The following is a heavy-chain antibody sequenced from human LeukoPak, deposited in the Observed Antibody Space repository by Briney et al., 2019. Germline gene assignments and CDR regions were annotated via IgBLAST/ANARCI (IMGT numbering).Heavy chain of an antibody. CDR3: ARDWWFGELFRFDY. Sequence: GGSLRLSCAASGFTFSSYSMNWVRQAPGKGLEWDSSISSSSSYIYYADSVRGRVTISRDNAKNSLYLQMNSLRAEDTAVYYCARDWWFGELFRFDYWGQGTLVTVSS. D-gene: IGHD3-10*01. J-gene: IGHJ4*02. V-gene: IGHV3-21*01. CDR1: GFTFSSYS. CDR2: ISSSSSYI.